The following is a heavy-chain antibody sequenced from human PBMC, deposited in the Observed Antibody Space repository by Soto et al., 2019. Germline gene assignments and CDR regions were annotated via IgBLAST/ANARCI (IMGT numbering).Heavy chain of an antibody. CDR1: GYTFTSYD. V-gene: IGHV1-8*01. D-gene: IGHD4-17*01. Sequence: QVQLVQSGAEVKKPGASVKVSCKASGYTFTSYDINWVRQATGQGLEWMGWMNPNSGNTGYAQKFQGRVTMTRNTSISTAYMELSSLRSEDTAVYYCARGPLLYGGNSGLRRSAPFRVDYWGQGTLVTVSS. CDR2: MNPNSGNT. J-gene: IGHJ4*02. CDR3: ARGPLLYGGNSGLRRSAPFRVDY.